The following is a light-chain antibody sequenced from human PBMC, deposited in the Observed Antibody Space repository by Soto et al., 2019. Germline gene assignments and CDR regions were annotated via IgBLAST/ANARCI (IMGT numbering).Light chain of an antibody. CDR3: QHCSNWPLT. Sequence: EMVMTQSPATLSVSPGERVTLSCRASDNVHRNLAWYQQKPGQGPSLLIYYASIRATGVPDRFTGSGSGTEFTLTISSLQSDDFGVYHWQHCSNWPLTFGPGTKVEIK. J-gene: IGKJ3*01. CDR1: DNVHRN. V-gene: IGKV3-15*01. CDR2: YAS.